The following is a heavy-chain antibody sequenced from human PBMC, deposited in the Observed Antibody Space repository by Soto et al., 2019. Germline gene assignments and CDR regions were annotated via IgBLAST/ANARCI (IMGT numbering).Heavy chain of an antibody. D-gene: IGHD5-18*01. J-gene: IGHJ4*02. V-gene: IGHV4-30-2*01. CDR1: GDSISSGGFS. CDR3: ARGYSSGDFDY. CDR2: IYHSGST. Sequence: PSETLSLTCTVSGDSISSGGFSWSWIRQPPGKGLEWIGYIYHSGSTYYNPSLLSRVTISLDTSKNQFSLRLSSVTAADTAVYYCARGYSSGDFDYWGQGTLVTVSS.